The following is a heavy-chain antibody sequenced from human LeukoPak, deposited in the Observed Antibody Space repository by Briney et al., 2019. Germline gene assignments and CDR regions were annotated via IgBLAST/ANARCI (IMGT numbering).Heavy chain of an antibody. J-gene: IGHJ3*02. V-gene: IGHV3-23*01. CDR1: GFTFSSYA. D-gene: IGHD3-10*01. CDR2: ISGSGGST. Sequence: GGSLRLSCAASGFTFSSYAMSWVRQASGKGLEWVSAISGSGGSTYYADSVKGRFTISRDNSKNTLYLQMNSLRAEDTAVYYCAKPSLNYITMVRDDAFDIWGQGTMVTVS. CDR3: AKPSLNYITMVRDDAFDI.